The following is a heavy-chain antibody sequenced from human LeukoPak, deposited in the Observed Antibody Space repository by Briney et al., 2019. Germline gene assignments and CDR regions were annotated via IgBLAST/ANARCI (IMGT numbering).Heavy chain of an antibody. V-gene: IGHV1-69*02. D-gene: IGHD2-2*01. CDR1: GGIFSSYT. J-gene: IGHJ5*02. CDR3: ARYVVVPAANQGGNWFDP. CDR2: IIPILGIA. Sequence: SVEVSCKASGGIFSSYTISWVRQAPGQGLEWMGRIIPILGIANYAQKFQGRVTITADKSTSTAYMELSSLRSEDTAVYYCARYVVVPAANQGGNWFDPWGQGTLVTVSS.